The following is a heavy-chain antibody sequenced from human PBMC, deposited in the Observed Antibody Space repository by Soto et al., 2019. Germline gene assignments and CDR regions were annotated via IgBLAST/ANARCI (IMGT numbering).Heavy chain of an antibody. D-gene: IGHD4-4*01. CDR2: IYPGDSDT. CDR1: GYTFTDYW. CDR3: ERHISNLRYFFYSMDV. J-gene: IGHJ6*03. Sequence: GESLKISCKGSGYTFTDYWIGWVRQLPGKGLEWMGIIYPGDSDTRYSPSFQGHVTITVDKSTNTAYLQWNTLRASDTAMYYCERHISNLRYFFYSMDVWGQGTTVTVS. V-gene: IGHV5-51*01.